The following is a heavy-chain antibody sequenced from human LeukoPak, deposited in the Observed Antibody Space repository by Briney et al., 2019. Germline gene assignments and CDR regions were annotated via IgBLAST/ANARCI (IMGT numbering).Heavy chain of an antibody. CDR1: GYTFTNYG. CDR3: ATGFTTPDY. J-gene: IGHJ4*02. V-gene: IGHV1-18*01. CDR2: ISIYNGIT. Sequence: ASVKVSCKASGYTFTNYGISWVRQAPGQGLEWMAWISIYNGITNYSHNFRGRVTMTTDTSTNSTYMELRSLRFDDTAVYYCATGFTTPDYWGQGTLVTVSS. D-gene: IGHD1-1*01.